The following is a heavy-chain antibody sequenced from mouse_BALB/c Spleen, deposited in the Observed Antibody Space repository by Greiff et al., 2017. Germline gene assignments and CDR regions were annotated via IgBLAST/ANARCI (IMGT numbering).Heavy chain of an antibody. J-gene: IGHJ4*01. CDR1: GFTFSSYT. Sequence: EVMLVESGGGLVQPGGSLKLSCAASGFTFSSYTMSWVRQTPEKRLEWVAYISNGGGSTYYPDTVKGRFTISRDNAKNTLYLQMSSLKSEDTAMYYCARLGNTYAMDYWGQGTSVTVSS. CDR3: ARLGNTYAMDY. D-gene: IGHD2-1*01. V-gene: IGHV5-12-2*01. CDR2: ISNGGGST.